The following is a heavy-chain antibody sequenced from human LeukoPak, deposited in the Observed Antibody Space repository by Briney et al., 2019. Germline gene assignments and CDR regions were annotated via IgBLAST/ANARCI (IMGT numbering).Heavy chain of an antibody. V-gene: IGHV4-59*08. D-gene: IGHD2-15*01. J-gene: IGHJ6*02. CDR3: TRHDVVAVIGHGMAV. CDR2: ISQNGYT. Sequence: PSATLSLTCTVSGASIGSYYWSWIRQPPGKGLEWIGYISQNGYTKYTPSLKSRVTISRDTSENQFSLILSSVTAADTAVYYCTRHDVVAVIGHGMAVWGQGTTVTVSS. CDR1: GASIGSYY.